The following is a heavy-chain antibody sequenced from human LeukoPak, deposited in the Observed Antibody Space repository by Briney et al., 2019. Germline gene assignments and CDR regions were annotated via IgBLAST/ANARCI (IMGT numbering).Heavy chain of an antibody. CDR3: ARASITMVRGAIITSRFDY. J-gene: IGHJ4*02. CDR2: INHSGST. Sequence: SETLSLTCAVYGRSFSGYYWSWIRQPPGKGLEWIGEINHSGSTNYNPPLKSRVTRSVDTSKNQFSLKLSSVTAADTAVYYCARASITMVRGAIITSRFDYWGQGTLVTVSS. V-gene: IGHV4-34*01. CDR1: GRSFSGYY. D-gene: IGHD3-10*01.